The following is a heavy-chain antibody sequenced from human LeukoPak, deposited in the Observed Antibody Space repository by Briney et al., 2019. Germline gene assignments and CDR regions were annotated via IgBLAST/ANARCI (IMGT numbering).Heavy chain of an antibody. CDR2: LNPNTGGT. D-gene: IGHD2-2*01. CDR3: ARGGFCSSTTCFVLAADFDY. CDR1: GYTFTGYD. J-gene: IGHJ4*02. Sequence: ASVKVSCKASGYTFTGYDIHLVRQAPGQGLEWMGWLNPNTGGTDYAQKFQGRVTMTRDTSISTAYMELSRLRSDDTAVYYCARGGFCSSTTCFVLAADFDYWGQGTLVTASS. V-gene: IGHV1-2*02.